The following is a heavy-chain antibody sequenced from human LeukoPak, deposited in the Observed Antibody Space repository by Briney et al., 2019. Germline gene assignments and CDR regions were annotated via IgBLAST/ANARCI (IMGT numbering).Heavy chain of an antibody. D-gene: IGHD5-18*01. J-gene: IGHJ4*02. V-gene: IGHV3-21*01. CDR3: ARGALGYSYGMGDY. Sequence: GGSLRLSCTASGFTFSSYSMNWVRQAPGKGLEWVSSISSSSSYIYYADSVKGRFTISRDNAKNSLYLQMNSLRAEDTAVYYCARGALGYSYGMGDYWGQGTLVTVSS. CDR1: GFTFSSYS. CDR2: ISSSSSYI.